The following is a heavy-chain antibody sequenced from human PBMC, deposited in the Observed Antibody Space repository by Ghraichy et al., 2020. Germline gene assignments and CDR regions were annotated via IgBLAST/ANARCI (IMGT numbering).Heavy chain of an antibody. CDR1: GGSISSYY. D-gene: IGHD3-10*01. Sequence: SETLSLTCTVSGGSISSYYWSWIRQPPGKGLEWIGYIYTSGSTNYNPSLKSRVTISVDTSKNQFSLKLSSVTAADTAVYYCARRDGSGRGEVHYYFDYWGQGTLVIVSS. CDR2: IYTSGST. CDR3: ARRDGSGRGEVHYYFDY. V-gene: IGHV4-4*09. J-gene: IGHJ4*02.